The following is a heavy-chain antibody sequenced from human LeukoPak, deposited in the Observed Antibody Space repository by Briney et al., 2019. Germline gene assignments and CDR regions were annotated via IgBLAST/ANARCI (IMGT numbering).Heavy chain of an antibody. CDR3: ARVCPGGHALYNWFDP. V-gene: IGHV4-39*07. CDR2: IYYSGST. D-gene: IGHD2-8*02. J-gene: IGHJ5*02. Sequence: SETLSLTCTVSGGSVSSSSYYWGWIRQPPGTGLEWIGSIYYSGSTYYNPSLKSRVTISVDTSKNQFSLKLSSVTAADTAVYYCARVCPGGHALYNWFDPWGQGTLVTVSS. CDR1: GGSVSSSSYY.